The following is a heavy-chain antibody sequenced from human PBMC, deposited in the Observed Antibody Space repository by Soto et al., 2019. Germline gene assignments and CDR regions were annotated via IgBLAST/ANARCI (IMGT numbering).Heavy chain of an antibody. Sequence: VQLVESGGDLVQPGGSLRLSCTASGFSFSSYWMSWVRQAPGKGLEWVANIKQDGSEKYYVDSVKGRFTISRDNAKNSLELRVNSLGAEDTAVYYWARGGGSDFRRAVGAFDIWGQGTMVTVSS. J-gene: IGHJ3*02. CDR1: GFSFSSYW. V-gene: IGHV3-7*04. CDR3: ARGGGSDFRRAVGAFDI. CDR2: IKQDGSEK. D-gene: IGHD3-10*01.